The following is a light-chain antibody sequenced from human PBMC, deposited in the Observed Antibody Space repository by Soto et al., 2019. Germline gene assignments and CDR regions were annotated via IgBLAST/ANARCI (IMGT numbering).Light chain of an antibody. V-gene: IGKV1-39*01. Sequence: DSQMTQSPSSLSASVGDRVTITCRASQSIRSYLNWYQQKPGKAPKLLIYAASSLQSGVPSRFSGSGSGTDFTLTISSLQPEDFATYYCQQSYRTPITFGQGTRLEIK. J-gene: IGKJ5*01. CDR3: QQSYRTPIT. CDR1: QSIRSY. CDR2: AAS.